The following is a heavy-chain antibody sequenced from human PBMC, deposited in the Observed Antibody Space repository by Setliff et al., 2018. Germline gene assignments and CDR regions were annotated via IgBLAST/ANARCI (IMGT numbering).Heavy chain of an antibody. D-gene: IGHD2-8*01. V-gene: IGHV3-15*01. CDR2: IKSKTDGGAI. Sequence: PGGSLRLSCTASGFTFNNAWMSWVRQAPGKGLEWVGRIKSKTDGGAIAYAAPVEGRFTISRDNSKSSVYLQMNDLRVEDTAIYYCAKDRVDDGVWDFDSWGQGILVTVSS. J-gene: IGHJ4*02. CDR1: GFTFNNAW. CDR3: AKDRVDDGVWDFDS.